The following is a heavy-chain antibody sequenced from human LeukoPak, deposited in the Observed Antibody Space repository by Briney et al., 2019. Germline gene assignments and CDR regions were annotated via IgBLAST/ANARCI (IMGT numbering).Heavy chain of an antibody. Sequence: GASVKVSCKASGYRFTSYSISWVPQAPGQGFEWMGWINPNNGDTAYAQKFQGRVTMTRDTSISTGYMELSRLRSDDTAVYSCARDLGLFCVYYWGQGTLVTISS. CDR2: INPNNGDT. V-gene: IGHV1-2*02. J-gene: IGHJ4*02. D-gene: IGHD3-22*01. CDR1: GYRFTSYS. CDR3: ARDLGLFCVYY.